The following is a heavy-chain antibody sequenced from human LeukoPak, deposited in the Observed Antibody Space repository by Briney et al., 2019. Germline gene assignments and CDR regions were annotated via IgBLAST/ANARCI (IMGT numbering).Heavy chain of an antibody. CDR1: GYTFTSYG. J-gene: IGHJ3*02. CDR3: ARDSPWQQLVNLVNDAFDI. Sequence: ASVKVSCKASGYTFTSYGISWVRQAPGQGLEWMGWISAYNGNTNYAQKLQGRVTMTTDTSTSTAYMELRSMRSDDTAVYYCARDSPWQQLVNLVNDAFDIWGQGTMVTVSS. D-gene: IGHD6-13*01. CDR2: ISAYNGNT. V-gene: IGHV1-18*01.